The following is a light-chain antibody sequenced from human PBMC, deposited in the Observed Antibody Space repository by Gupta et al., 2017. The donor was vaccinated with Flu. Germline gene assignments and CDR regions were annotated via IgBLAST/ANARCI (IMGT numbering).Light chain of an antibody. CDR3: QQNNNWPRT. V-gene: IGKV3-15*01. J-gene: IGKJ2*01. CDR1: QSVSSN. Sequence: EIVMTQSPATLSVSPGERATLSCRASQSVSSNLAWYQQKPGQAPRLLIHDASTRATGIPARFSGSGSGTEFTLTISSLQSEDFAVYYCQQNNNWPRTFGQGTKLEIK. CDR2: DAS.